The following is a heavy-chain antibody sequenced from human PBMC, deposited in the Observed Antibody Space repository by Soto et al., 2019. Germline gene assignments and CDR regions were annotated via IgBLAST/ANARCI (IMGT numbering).Heavy chain of an antibody. CDR3: AKSITPRPNYFDY. V-gene: IGHV3-33*06. CDR1: GFTFSSYG. J-gene: IGHJ4*02. Sequence: QVQLVESGGGVVQPGRSLRLSCAASGFTFSSYGMHWVRQAPGKGLEWVAVILYDGTNKYYADSVKGRFTISRDNSKNTLYLQMNSLRAEDTAVYYCAKSITPRPNYFDYWGQGTLVTVSS. CDR2: ILYDGTNK. D-gene: IGHD3-10*01.